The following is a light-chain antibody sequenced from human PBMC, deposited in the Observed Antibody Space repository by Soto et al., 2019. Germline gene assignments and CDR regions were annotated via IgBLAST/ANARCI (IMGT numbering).Light chain of an antibody. Sequence: EIVMTQSPLSLPVTPGESASISCRSSQSLRNGDGYDSLEWYLQKPGQSPQLLIYLGSTRASGVPDRFSGSGSGTEFTLKISRLEADDVGVYYCMQALQTPFTFGPGTKVHVK. CDR3: MQALQTPFT. CDR1: QSLRNGDGYDS. J-gene: IGKJ3*01. V-gene: IGKV2-28*01. CDR2: LGS.